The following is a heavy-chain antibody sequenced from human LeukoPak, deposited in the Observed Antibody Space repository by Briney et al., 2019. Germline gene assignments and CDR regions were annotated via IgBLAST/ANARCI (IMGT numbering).Heavy chain of an antibody. CDR2: IKSRSSFI. D-gene: IGHD5-18*01. CDR1: GYSFSSDS. CDR3: ARDLDTAMEISFGY. Sequence: GCLRLSRAASGYSFSSDSMNWGRQAPGKGLGWVSSIKSRSSFIYYADTVKGRDSISRDTAKRSLYLQKKTLRDEGTAVYYCARDLDTAMEISFGYWGQGTLVTVSS. V-gene: IGHV3-21*01. J-gene: IGHJ4*02.